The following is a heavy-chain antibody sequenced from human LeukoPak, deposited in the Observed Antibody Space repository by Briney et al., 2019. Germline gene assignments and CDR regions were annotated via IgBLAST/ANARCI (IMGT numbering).Heavy chain of an antibody. J-gene: IGHJ4*02. CDR1: GFTFSSYN. CDR2: ISGSSITI. D-gene: IGHD1/OR15-1a*01. CDR3: ARGTTVLNY. Sequence: GGSLRLSCAASGFTFSSYNMNWVRQAPGKGLEWVSYISGSSITIYYADSVKGRFTTSRDNAKNSLYLQMNSLGDEDTAVYYCARGTTVLNYWGQGALVTVSS. V-gene: IGHV3-48*02.